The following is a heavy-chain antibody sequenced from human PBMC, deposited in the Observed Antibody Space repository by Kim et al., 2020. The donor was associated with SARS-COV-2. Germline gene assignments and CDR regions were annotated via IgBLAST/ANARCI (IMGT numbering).Heavy chain of an antibody. CDR2: ISAYNGNT. J-gene: IGHJ4*02. CDR3: ATLAAGMVRGVITPFDY. V-gene: IGHV1-18*01. Sequence: ASVKVSCKASGYTFTSYGISWVRQAPGQGLEWMGWISAYNGNTNYAQKLQGRVTMTTDTSTSTAYMELRSLRSDDTAVYYCATLAAGMVRGVITPFDYWGQGTLVTVSS. D-gene: IGHD3-10*01. CDR1: GYTFTSYG.